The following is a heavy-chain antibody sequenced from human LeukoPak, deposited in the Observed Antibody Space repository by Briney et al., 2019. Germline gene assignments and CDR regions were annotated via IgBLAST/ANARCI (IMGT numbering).Heavy chain of an antibody. CDR3: AKAGYYDILTGYPTWGGYFDY. CDR2: FYYSGST. J-gene: IGHJ4*02. V-gene: IGHV4-59*01. D-gene: IGHD3-9*01. Sequence: PSETLSLTCTVSGGSISSYYWSWIRQPPGKGLEWIGYFYYSGSTNYNPSLKSRVTISVDTSKNQFSLKLSSVTAADTAVYYCAKAGYYDILTGYPTWGGYFDYWGQGTLVTVSS. CDR1: GGSISSYY.